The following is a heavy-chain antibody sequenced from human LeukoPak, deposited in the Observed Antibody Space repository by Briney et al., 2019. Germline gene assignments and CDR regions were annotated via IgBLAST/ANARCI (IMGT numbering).Heavy chain of an antibody. CDR1: GDTFTSYG. J-gene: IGHJ5*02. Sequence: ASVKVSCKASGDTFTSYGISWVRQAPGQGLEWMGWISAYNGNTNYAQKLQGRLTMTTDTSTSTAYMELRSLTSDDTAVYFCARAYIGNYYQRDNWFDRWRQGTLVTVYS. CDR3: ARAYIGNYYQRDNWFDR. V-gene: IGHV1-18*01. CDR2: ISAYNGNT. D-gene: IGHD1-26*01.